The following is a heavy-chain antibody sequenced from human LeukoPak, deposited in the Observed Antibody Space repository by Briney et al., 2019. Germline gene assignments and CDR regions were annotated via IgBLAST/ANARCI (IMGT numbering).Heavy chain of an antibody. Sequence: PSETLSLTCTVSGGSISSSSYYWGWIRQPPGKGLEWIGSIYYSGSTYYNPSLKSRVTISVDTSKNQFSLKLSSVTAADTAVYYCARHRTKYGGATPYVHWFDPWGQGTLVTVSS. CDR3: ARHRTKYGGATPYVHWFDP. CDR1: GGSISSSSYY. J-gene: IGHJ5*02. V-gene: IGHV4-39*01. CDR2: IYYSGST. D-gene: IGHD1-26*01.